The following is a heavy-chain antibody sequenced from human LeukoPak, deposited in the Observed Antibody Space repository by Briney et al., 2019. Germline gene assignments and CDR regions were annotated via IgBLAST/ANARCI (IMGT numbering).Heavy chain of an antibody. CDR3: ARGVTYYYDSSGYDNWFDP. Sequence: SETLSLTCAVYGGSFSGYYWSWIRQPPGKGLEWIGYIYYSGSTNYNPSLKSRVTISVDTSKNQFSLKLSSVTAADTAVYYCARGVTYYYDSSGYDNWFDPWGQGTLVTVSS. CDR1: GGSFSGYY. CDR2: IYYSGST. J-gene: IGHJ5*02. V-gene: IGHV4-59*01. D-gene: IGHD3-22*01.